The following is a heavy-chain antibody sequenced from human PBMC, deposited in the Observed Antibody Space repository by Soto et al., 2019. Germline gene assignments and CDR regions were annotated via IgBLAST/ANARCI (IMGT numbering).Heavy chain of an antibody. J-gene: IGHJ4*02. CDR3: ARENYDPLTGYSSFDY. CDR1: GGSIRSHY. CDR2: IYYTGAT. Sequence: SETLSLTCTVSGGSIRSHYWSWIRQPPGKELEWIGYIYYTGATNYNPSLKSRVTISVDTSKNQFSLKLSSVTAADTAVYYCARENYDPLTGYSSFDYWGQGTQVTVSS. D-gene: IGHD3-9*01. V-gene: IGHV4-59*11.